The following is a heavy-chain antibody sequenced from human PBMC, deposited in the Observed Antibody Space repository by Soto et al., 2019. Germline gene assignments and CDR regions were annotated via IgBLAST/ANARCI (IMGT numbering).Heavy chain of an antibody. CDR1: GFTFSSYG. V-gene: IGHV3-33*01. J-gene: IGHJ4*02. CDR3: ARDQLDRLKPRETRYFDL. CDR2: IWYDGSRK. D-gene: IGHD3-3*01. Sequence: ESGGGVVQPGTSLRLSCAASGFTFSSYGMHWVRQTPGKGLEWVAVIWYDGSRKFYADSVKGRFTIARDNSNLYLHMNSLGADDTAVYFCARDQLDRLKPRETRYFDLWGQGTLVTVSS.